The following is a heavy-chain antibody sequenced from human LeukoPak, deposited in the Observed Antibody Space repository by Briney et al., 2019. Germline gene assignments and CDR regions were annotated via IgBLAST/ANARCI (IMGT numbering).Heavy chain of an antibody. CDR1: GASITSYY. CDR2: FYYSGSD. D-gene: IGHD2-15*01. V-gene: IGHV4-59*01. CDR3: VRGYCSGATCHHFDY. J-gene: IGHJ4*02. Sequence: SETLSLTCTVSGASITSYYWNWIRQPPGKGLEWIGYFYYSGSDNYNPSLKSRITISVDTSKTQFSLKLSSVTAADTAVYYCVRGYCSGATCHHFDYWGQGTLVTVSS.